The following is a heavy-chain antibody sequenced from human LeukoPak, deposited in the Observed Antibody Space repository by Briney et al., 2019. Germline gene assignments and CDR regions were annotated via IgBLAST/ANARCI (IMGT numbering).Heavy chain of an antibody. CDR3: AKSPGVLLWFGSFDY. CDR1: GFSFRNYD. D-gene: IGHD3-10*01. V-gene: IGHV3-13*01. CDR2: IDTAGDT. Sequence: GGSLRPSCAASGFSFRNYDMHWVRQATGKSLEWVSAIDTAGDTYYPGSVKGRFTISRDNSKNTLYLQMNSLRAEDTAVYYCAKSPGVLLWFGSFDYWGPGTLVTVSS. J-gene: IGHJ4*02.